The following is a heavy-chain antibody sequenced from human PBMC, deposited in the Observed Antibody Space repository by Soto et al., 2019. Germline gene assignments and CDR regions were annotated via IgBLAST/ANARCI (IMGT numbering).Heavy chain of an antibody. V-gene: IGHV3-21*04. CDR3: ADSSGWYTLRGDY. CDR1: GFTCSSYS. D-gene: IGHD6-19*01. Sequence: PGWSLRLSCAASGFTCSSYSINWVRHAPGKGLEWVSSISSSSSYIYYADSVKVRFTISRDNSKNTLYLQMNSLRAEDTAVYYCADSSGWYTLRGDYWGQGILVTVSS. CDR2: ISSSSSYI. J-gene: IGHJ4*02.